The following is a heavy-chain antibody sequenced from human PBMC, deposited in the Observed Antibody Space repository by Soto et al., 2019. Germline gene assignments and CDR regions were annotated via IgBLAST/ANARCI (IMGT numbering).Heavy chain of an antibody. CDR1: GFTFSGYA. Sequence: GGSLRLSCAASGFTFSGYAMSWVRQAPGKGLEWVSAISGSGGSTYYADSVKGRFTISRDNSKNTLYLQMNSLRAEDTAVYYAYCSGGSCYRDIWGQGTMVTVSS. CDR2: ISGSGGST. V-gene: IGHV3-23*01. J-gene: IGHJ3*02. CDR3: YCSGGSCYRDI. D-gene: IGHD2-15*01.